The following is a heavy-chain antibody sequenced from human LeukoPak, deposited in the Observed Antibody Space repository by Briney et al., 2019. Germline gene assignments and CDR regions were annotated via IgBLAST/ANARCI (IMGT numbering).Heavy chain of an antibody. D-gene: IGHD6-19*01. CDR2: LSDTGGNT. Sequence: GGSLRLSCAASGFIFSHYGMMWVRQAPGKGLGWVSSLSDTGGNTFHADSAKGRFTISRDNSNNTLYLQLNSLRAEDTAVYYCAKAALRSSGWFRPYFDFWGQGILVTVSS. J-gene: IGHJ4*02. V-gene: IGHV3-23*01. CDR1: GFIFSHYG. CDR3: AKAALRSSGWFRPYFDF.